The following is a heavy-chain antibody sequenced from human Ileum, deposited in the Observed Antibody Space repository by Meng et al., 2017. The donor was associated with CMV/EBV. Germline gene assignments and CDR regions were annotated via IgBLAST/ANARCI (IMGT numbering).Heavy chain of an antibody. Sequence: QMQLVQSGAEVKTTGSSVKISCKASGYTFTYPYLHWVRQAPGQALEWMGWITIYNGNTHYAQRFQDRLTITRHNPLHTAYMELNSLTSRDTGVYFCARSSLYGDPYFFDSWGQGTLVTVSS. CDR1: GYTFTYPY. V-gene: IGHV1-45*02. CDR2: ITIYNGNT. J-gene: IGHJ5*01. CDR3: ARSSLYGDPYFFDS. D-gene: IGHD2-21*01.